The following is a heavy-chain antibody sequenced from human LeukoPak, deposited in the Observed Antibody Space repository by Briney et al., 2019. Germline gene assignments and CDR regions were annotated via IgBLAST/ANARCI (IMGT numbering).Heavy chain of an antibody. Sequence: GGSLRLSCAASGFTFSSNWMNWVRQAPGKGLEWVSYIIPSSSTIYYADSVKGRFTISRDNAKNSLHLQMSFLRAEDTAVYYCARDHKDWGVFDYWGRGTLVTVST. CDR3: ARDHKDWGVFDY. V-gene: IGHV3-48*04. CDR2: IIPSSSTI. J-gene: IGHJ4*02. CDR1: GFTFSSNW. D-gene: IGHD7-27*01.